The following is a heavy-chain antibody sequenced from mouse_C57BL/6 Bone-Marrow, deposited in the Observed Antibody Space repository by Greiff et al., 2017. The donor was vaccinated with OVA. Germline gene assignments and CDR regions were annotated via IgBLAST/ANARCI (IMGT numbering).Heavy chain of an antibody. Sequence: EVQLVESGGGLVKPGGSLKLSCAASGFTFSDYGMHWVRQAPEKGLEWVAYISSGSSTIYYADTVKGRFTISRDNAKNTLFLHMTSLRSEDTAMYYCARINYWYFDVWGTGTTVTVSS. CDR1: GFTFSDYG. V-gene: IGHV5-17*01. J-gene: IGHJ1*03. CDR3: ARINYWYFDV. CDR2: ISSGSSTI.